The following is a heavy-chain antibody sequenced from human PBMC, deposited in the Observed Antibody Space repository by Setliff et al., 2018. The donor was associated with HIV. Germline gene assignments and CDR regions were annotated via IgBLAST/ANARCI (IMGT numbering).Heavy chain of an antibody. V-gene: IGHV3-30-3*01. J-gene: IGHJ6*02. CDR1: GFTFSSYA. CDR2: ISYDGTNK. D-gene: IGHD4-17*01. Sequence: LRLSCAASGFTFSSYAMHWVRQAPGKGLEWVAVISYDGTNKYFADSVKGRFTISRDNPKNTLYLQMNSLRGDDTAMYYCAKDRHGDYFHYYGMDVWGQGTTVTVSS. CDR3: AKDRHGDYFHYYGMDV.